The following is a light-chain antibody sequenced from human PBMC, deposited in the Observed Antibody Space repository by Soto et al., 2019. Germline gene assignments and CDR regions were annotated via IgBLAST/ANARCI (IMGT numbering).Light chain of an antibody. Sequence: ETVMTQSPATLPVSPGERATLSCRASQSVRSTLAWYQQKPGQPPRLLIYGASTRATGVPARFSGSGSGTEFTLTINSLQSEDFALYYCQEYDNWPLWTFGQGTKVDIK. CDR3: QEYDNWPLWT. V-gene: IGKV3-15*01. CDR1: QSVRST. J-gene: IGKJ1*01. CDR2: GAS.